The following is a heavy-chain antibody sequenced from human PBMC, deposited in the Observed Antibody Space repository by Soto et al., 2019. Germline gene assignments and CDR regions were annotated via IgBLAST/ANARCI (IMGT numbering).Heavy chain of an antibody. D-gene: IGHD3-9*01. CDR2: IYYSGST. Sequence: PSETLSLTCTVSGGSISSGGYYWSWIRQHPEKGLEWIGYIYYSGSTYYNPSLKSRVTISVDTSKNQFSLKLSSVTAADTAVYYCARVADTYYDILTGHSYNFDYWGQGTLVTVSS. CDR1: GGSISSGGYY. J-gene: IGHJ4*02. V-gene: IGHV4-31*03. CDR3: ARVADTYYDILTGHSYNFDY.